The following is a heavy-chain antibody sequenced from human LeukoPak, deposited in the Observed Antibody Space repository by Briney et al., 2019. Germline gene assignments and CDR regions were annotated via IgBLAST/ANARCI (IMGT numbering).Heavy chain of an antibody. J-gene: IGHJ5*02. CDR2: ISSSSSYI. Sequence: GGSLRLSCAASGFTFSSYGMNWVRQAPGKGLEWVSSISSSSSYIYYADSVKGRFTISRDNAKNSLYLQMNSLRAEDTAVYYCAREAGYPISDIVVVPAAESAYNWFDPWGQGTLVTVSS. V-gene: IGHV3-21*01. CDR1: GFTFSSYG. CDR3: AREAGYPISDIVVVPAAESAYNWFDP. D-gene: IGHD2-2*01.